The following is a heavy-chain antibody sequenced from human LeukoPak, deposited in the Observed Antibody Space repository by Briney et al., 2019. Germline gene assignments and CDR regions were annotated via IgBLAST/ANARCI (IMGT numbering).Heavy chain of an antibody. D-gene: IGHD2-2*01. J-gene: IGHJ4*02. Sequence: GGSLRLSCAASGFTVSSNYMSWVRQAPGKGLEWVSVIYSGGSTYYADSVKGRSTISRDNSKNTLYLQMNSLRAEDTAVYYCARATPTRYFDYWGQGTLVTVSS. CDR1: GFTVSSNY. CDR2: IYSGGST. V-gene: IGHV3-53*01. CDR3: ARATPTRYFDY.